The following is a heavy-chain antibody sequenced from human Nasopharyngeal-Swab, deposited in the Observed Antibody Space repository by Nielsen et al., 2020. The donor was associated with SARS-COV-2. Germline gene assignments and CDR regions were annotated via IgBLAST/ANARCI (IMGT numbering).Heavy chain of an antibody. D-gene: IGHD4-17*01. CDR3: ASLSYGDHAFDI. CDR2: INSDGSST. CDR1: GFTFSSYW. Sequence: GESLKISCAASGFTFSSYWMHWVRQAPGKGPVWVSRINSDGSSTSYADSVKGRFTISRDNAKNTLYLQMNSLRAEDTAVYYCASLSYGDHAFDIWGQGTMVTVSS. J-gene: IGHJ3*02. V-gene: IGHV3-74*01.